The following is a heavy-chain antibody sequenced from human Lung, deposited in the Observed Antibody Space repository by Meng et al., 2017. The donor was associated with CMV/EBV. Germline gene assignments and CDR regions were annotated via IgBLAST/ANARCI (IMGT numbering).Heavy chain of an antibody. CDR3: ASGNNAGQWIVFEY. V-gene: IGHV3-23*01. D-gene: IGHD2-21*01. CDR1: GFAFNNYA. CDR2: VTGSGAPT. J-gene: IGHJ4*02. Sequence: GESLKISCAASGFAFNNYAMTWVRQAPGKGLEWVSTVTGSGAPTYYADSVMGRFTISRDNSRNTLSLEMRSLRAEDTAIYYCASGNNAGQWIVFEYWGLGILVTGSS.